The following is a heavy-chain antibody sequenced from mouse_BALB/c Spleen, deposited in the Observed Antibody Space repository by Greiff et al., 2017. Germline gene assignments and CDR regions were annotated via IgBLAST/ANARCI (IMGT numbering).Heavy chain of an antibody. Sequence: QVQLHQPGAELVKPGASVKLSCKASGYTFTSYWMHWVKQRPGQGLEWIGEIDPSDSYTNYNQKFKGKATLTVDKSSSTAYMQLSSLTSEDSAVYYCARAYYGNYEAWFAYWGQGTLVTVSA. CDR2: IDPSDSYT. CDR1: GYTFTSYW. CDR3: ARAYYGNYEAWFAY. D-gene: IGHD2-10*01. J-gene: IGHJ3*01. V-gene: IGHV1-69*02.